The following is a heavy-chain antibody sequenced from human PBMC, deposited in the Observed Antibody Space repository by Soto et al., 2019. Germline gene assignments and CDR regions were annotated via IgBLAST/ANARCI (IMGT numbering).Heavy chain of an antibody. CDR3: ARQEFSDQYYYGMDV. CDR2: IIPISGIA. Sequence: QVQLVQSGAEVKKPGSSVTVSCKASGGTFSIYALSWVRQAPGQGLEWMGGIIPISGIANYAQKFQGRVTITADESTSTVYMEMSSLRSEDTAVYYCARQEFSDQYYYGMDVWGQGTTVTVSS. D-gene: IGHD3-10*01. CDR1: GGTFSIYA. J-gene: IGHJ6*02. V-gene: IGHV1-69*01.